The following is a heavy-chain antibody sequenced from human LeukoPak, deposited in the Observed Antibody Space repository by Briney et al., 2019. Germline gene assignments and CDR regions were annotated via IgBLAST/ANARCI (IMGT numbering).Heavy chain of an antibody. D-gene: IGHD3-22*01. J-gene: IGHJ4*02. Sequence: GASVKVSCKASGYTFTGYYMHWGRQAPGQGLEWMGWINPNSGGTNYAQKFQGRVTMTRDTSISTAYMELSRLRSDDTAVYYCARGGSSSGYYGGYYFDYWGQGTLVTVSS. CDR2: INPNSGGT. V-gene: IGHV1-2*02. CDR3: ARGGSSSGYYGGYYFDY. CDR1: GYTFTGYY.